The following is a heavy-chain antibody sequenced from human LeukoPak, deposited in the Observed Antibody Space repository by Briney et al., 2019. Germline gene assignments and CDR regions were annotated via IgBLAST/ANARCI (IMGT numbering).Heavy chain of an antibody. J-gene: IGHJ4*02. CDR1: GGSISSYY. D-gene: IGHD2-8*01. CDR2: IYYSGST. CDR3: ASRYCTNGVCYYFDY. Sequence: PSETLSLTCTVSGGSISSYYWSWIRQPPGKGLEWIGYIYYSGSTNYNPSLKSRITISVDTSKNQLSLKLSSVTAADTAVYYCASRYCTNGVCYYFDYWGQGTLVTVSS. V-gene: IGHV4-59*01.